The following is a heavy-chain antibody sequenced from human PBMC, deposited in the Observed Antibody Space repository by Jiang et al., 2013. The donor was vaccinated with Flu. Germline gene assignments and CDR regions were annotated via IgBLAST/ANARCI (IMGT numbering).Heavy chain of an antibody. Sequence: GAEVKKPGASVKLSCEASGYTFITNYIHWVRQAPGQGLEWMAMIYPIDGSTSYAQNLKGRVTLTRDTSTNTVYMELSSLTPEDTAVYYCARDSSGFDYWGQGTLVTVSS. CDR2: IYPIDGST. CDR3: ARDSSGFDY. CDR1: GYTFITNY. J-gene: IGHJ4*02. D-gene: IGHD3-22*01. V-gene: IGHV1-46*04.